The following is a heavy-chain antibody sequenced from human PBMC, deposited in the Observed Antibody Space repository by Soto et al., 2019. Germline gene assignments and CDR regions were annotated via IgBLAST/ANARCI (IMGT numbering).Heavy chain of an antibody. J-gene: IGHJ3*02. V-gene: IGHV3-9*01. CDR1: GFTFDDYA. Sequence: EVQLVESGGGLVQPGRSLRLSCAASGFTFDDYAMHWVRQAPGKGLEWVSGISWNSGSIGYADSVKGRFTISRDNAKNSLYRQMNSLRAEDTALYYCAKDTEDYGDYPDAFDIWCQGTMVTVSS. CDR2: ISWNSGSI. D-gene: IGHD4-17*01. CDR3: AKDTEDYGDYPDAFDI.